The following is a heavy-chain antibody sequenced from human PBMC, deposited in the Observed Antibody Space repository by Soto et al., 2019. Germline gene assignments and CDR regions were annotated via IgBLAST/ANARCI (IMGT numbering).Heavy chain of an antibody. V-gene: IGHV4-30-4*01. J-gene: IGHJ5*02. CDR2: IYYSGST. Sequence: PSETLSLTCTVSGGSISSGDYYWSWIRQPPGKGLEWIGYIYYSGSTYYNPSLKSRVTISVDTSKNQFSLKLSSVTAADTAVYYCARGGRSRIAVAGWFDPWGQGTLVTVSS. D-gene: IGHD6-19*01. CDR1: GGSISSGDYY. CDR3: ARGGRSRIAVAGWFDP.